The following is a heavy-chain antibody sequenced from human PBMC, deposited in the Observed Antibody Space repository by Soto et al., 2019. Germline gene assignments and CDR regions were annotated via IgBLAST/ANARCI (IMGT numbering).Heavy chain of an antibody. CDR2: INHSGST. D-gene: IGHD2-2*02. Sequence: PSETLSLTCAVYGGSFSGYYWSWIRQPPGKGLEWIGEINHSGSTNYNPSLKSRVTISVDTSKNQFSLKLSSVTAADTAVYYCARVSDCSSTSCYTNHFDYWGQGTLVTVSS. J-gene: IGHJ4*02. CDR3: ARVSDCSSTSCYTNHFDY. V-gene: IGHV4-34*01. CDR1: GGSFSGYY.